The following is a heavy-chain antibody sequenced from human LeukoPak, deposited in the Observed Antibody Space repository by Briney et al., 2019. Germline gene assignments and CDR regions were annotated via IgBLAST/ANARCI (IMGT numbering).Heavy chain of an antibody. V-gene: IGHV3-23*01. Sequence: PGGSLRLSCAASGFTFSSYAMSWVRQAPGKGLEWVSAISGSGGSTYYADSVKGRFTISRDNSKNTLYPQMNSLRAEDTAVYYCAKDGIVVVPAANDYWGQGTLVTVSS. J-gene: IGHJ4*02. CDR1: GFTFSSYA. CDR3: AKDGIVVVPAANDY. CDR2: ISGSGGST. D-gene: IGHD2-2*01.